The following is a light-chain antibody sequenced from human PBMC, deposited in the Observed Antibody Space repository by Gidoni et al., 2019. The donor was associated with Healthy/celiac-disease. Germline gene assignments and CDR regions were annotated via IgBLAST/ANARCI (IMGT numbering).Light chain of an antibody. CDR3: QQYNNWIT. Sequence: EIVMTQSPATLSVSPGERATLSCRASQSVSSNLAWYQQKPGQAPRLLIYGASTRATGIPARFSGSGSGTEFTLTISSLQSEDFAVYYCQQYNNWITFXPXTKVXIK. J-gene: IGKJ3*01. CDR2: GAS. V-gene: IGKV3-15*01. CDR1: QSVSSN.